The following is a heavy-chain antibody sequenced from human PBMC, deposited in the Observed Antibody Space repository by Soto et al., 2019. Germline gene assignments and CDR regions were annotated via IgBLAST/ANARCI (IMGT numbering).Heavy chain of an antibody. Sequence: ASVKVSCKASGYTFTNYGINWVRQAPGQGLEWMGWISVYTGNTNYAQKFQGRVTMTTDTSTRTVFMELRTLRSDDTAVYYCAKDFYGSGSYTDVWGQGTKVTVSS. D-gene: IGHD3-10*01. CDR1: GYTFTNYG. J-gene: IGHJ6*02. CDR2: ISVYTGNT. CDR3: AKDFYGSGSYTDV. V-gene: IGHV1-18*01.